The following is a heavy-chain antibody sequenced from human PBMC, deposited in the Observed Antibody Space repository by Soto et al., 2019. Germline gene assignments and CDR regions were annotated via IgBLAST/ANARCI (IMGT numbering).Heavy chain of an antibody. Sequence: QVQLVQSGAEAKKPGSSVKVSCKASGGTFSSYTISWVRQAPGQGLEWMGRIIPILGIANYAQKFQGRVTITADKSTSTAYMELSSLRSEDTAVYYCARDCSGGSCYPYYYYYGMDVWGQGTTVTVSS. CDR1: GGTFSSYT. D-gene: IGHD2-15*01. CDR2: IIPILGIA. V-gene: IGHV1-69*08. CDR3: ARDCSGGSCYPYYYYYGMDV. J-gene: IGHJ6*02.